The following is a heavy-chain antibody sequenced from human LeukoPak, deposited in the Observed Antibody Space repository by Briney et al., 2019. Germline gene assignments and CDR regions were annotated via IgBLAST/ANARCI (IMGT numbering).Heavy chain of an antibody. D-gene: IGHD3-10*01. CDR3: ARVPGKYAFDI. Sequence: KTGGSLRLSCAASGFTFSSYSMNWVRQAPGKGLEWVSFISSSSSSTNYADSVKGRFTISRDNAKNSLYLQMNSLRAEDTAVYYCARVPGKYAFDIWGQGTMVTVSA. V-gene: IGHV3-21*04. J-gene: IGHJ3*02. CDR2: ISSSSSST. CDR1: GFTFSSYS.